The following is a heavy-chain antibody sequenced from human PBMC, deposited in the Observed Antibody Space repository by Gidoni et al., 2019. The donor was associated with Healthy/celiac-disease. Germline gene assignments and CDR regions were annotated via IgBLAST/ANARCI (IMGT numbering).Heavy chain of an antibody. CDR2: IYYSGST. CDR1: GGSISSYY. D-gene: IGHD7-27*01. J-gene: IGHJ6*02. CDR3: ARLPDWGGSGMDV. V-gene: IGHV4-59*08. Sequence: QVQLQESGPGLVKPSETLSLTCTVSGGSISSYYWSWIRQPPGKGLEWIGYIYYSGSTNYNPSLKSRVTISVDTSKNQFSLKLSSVTAADTAVYYCARLPDWGGSGMDVWGQGTTVTVSS.